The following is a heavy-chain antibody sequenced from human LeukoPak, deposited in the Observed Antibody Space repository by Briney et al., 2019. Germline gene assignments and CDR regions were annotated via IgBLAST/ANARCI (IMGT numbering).Heavy chain of an antibody. CDR1: GFTFSSYG. Sequence: QPGGSLRLSCEASGFTFSSYGMHWVRQAPGKGLEWVAVISYDGSVKYYAGSVKGRFTISRDNSKNTLLLQMNSPRAEDTAVYYCAKAETPYTSKSLDYWGQGTLVTVSS. D-gene: IGHD3-16*01. J-gene: IGHJ4*02. V-gene: IGHV3-30*18. CDR3: AKAETPYTSKSLDY. CDR2: ISYDGSVK.